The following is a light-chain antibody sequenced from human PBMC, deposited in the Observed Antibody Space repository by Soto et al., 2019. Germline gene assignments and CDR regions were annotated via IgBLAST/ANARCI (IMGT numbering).Light chain of an antibody. V-gene: IGKV1-33*01. CDR1: QDITNS. CDR2: GAS. CDR3: QHDHNLPLT. Sequence: IQMTQSPSSLSASVGDRVTITCQANQDITNSLNWYQQIPGKAPKLLIYGASNLVREVPSRFSGRGSATAFTFTISMLLPEDIATDYCQHDHNLPLTFGGGTKVKIK. J-gene: IGKJ4*01.